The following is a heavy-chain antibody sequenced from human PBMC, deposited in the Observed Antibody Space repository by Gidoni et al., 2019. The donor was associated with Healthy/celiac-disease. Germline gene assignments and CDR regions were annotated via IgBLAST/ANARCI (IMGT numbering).Heavy chain of an antibody. CDR2: ISYYGSNK. Sequence: QVQLVESGGGGVQPGRALRPSFAASGFTFRSYAMHWVRQAPGKGLEWVAVISYYGSNKYYADSVKGRFTISRDNSKNTLYLQMNSLRAEDTAVYYCARDYEEAIVGATDYWGQGTLVTVSS. D-gene: IGHD1-26*01. CDR3: ARDYEEAIVGATDY. J-gene: IGHJ4*02. V-gene: IGHV3-30-3*01. CDR1: GFTFRSYA.